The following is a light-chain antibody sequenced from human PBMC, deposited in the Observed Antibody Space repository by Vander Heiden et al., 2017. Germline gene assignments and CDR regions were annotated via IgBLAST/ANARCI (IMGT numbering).Light chain of an antibody. V-gene: IGKV4-1*01. Sequence: VTTQPLSSLPVCIGERATIHCMSSQSVLYRSNNKNYLDWYQQKPGQPPKLLIYWASTRECGVPDRFSGSGSGTDFTLTISSLQAEDVAVYYCHQDDSTPRTFGHGTKVDIK. CDR1: QSVLYRSNNKNY. CDR3: HQDDSTPRT. J-gene: IGKJ3*01. CDR2: WAS.